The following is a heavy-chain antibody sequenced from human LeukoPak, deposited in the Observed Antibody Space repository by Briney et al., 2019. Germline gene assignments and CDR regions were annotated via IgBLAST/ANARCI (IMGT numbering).Heavy chain of an antibody. D-gene: IGHD1-26*01. J-gene: IGHJ4*02. CDR3: ARYASGSYFRGIDY. CDR1: GGSISSGTYH. Sequence: ASETLSLTCTVSGGSISSGTYHWGWIRQPPGKGLEWIGSMDYSGNTYYNPSLKSRLTVSIDTSKNQFSLKLNSVTAADTAVYYCARYASGSYFRGIDYWGQGTLVTVSS. CDR2: MDYSGNT. V-gene: IGHV4-39*07.